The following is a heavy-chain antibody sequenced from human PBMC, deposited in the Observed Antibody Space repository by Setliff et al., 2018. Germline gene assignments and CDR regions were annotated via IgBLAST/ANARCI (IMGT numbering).Heavy chain of an antibody. D-gene: IGHD1-1*01. V-gene: IGHV3-30*04. J-gene: IGHJ4*02. CDR2: ISYDGSNK. CDR1: GFTFSSYA. CDR3: ARHNTNLQPNDY. Sequence: PGGSLRLSCAASGFTFSSYAMHWVRQAPGKGLEWVAVISYDGSNKYYADSVKGRFTISRDNSKNTLYLQMNSLRAEDTAVYYCARHNTNLQPNDYWGQGTLVTVSS.